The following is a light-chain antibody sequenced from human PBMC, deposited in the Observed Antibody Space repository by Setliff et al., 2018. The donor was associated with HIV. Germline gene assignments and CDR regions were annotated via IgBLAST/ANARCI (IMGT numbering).Light chain of an antibody. Sequence: QSVLTQPASVSGSPGQSITISGTGTSSDVGGYNYVSWYQQHPDKAPKLMIYEVSNRPSGVSNRFSGSKSGNTASLTISGLQAEDEADYYCASYTTTDTPYVFGSGTKVTVL. CDR3: ASYTTTDTPYV. V-gene: IGLV2-14*01. CDR1: SSDVGGYNY. J-gene: IGLJ1*01. CDR2: EVS.